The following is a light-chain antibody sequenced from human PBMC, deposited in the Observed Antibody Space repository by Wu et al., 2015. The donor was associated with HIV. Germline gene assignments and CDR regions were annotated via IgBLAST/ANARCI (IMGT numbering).Light chain of an antibody. V-gene: IGKV1-27*01. J-gene: IGKJ1*01. CDR3: QKYNTAPWT. Sequence: MTQSPAALSVSPGERVTLSCRASQSISSNLAWYQQKPGKPPKVLIYAASTLQSGVPSRFSGSGSGTDFTLTISSLQPEDVATYYCQKYNTAPWTFGQGTKVEMK. CDR2: AAS. CDR1: QSISSN.